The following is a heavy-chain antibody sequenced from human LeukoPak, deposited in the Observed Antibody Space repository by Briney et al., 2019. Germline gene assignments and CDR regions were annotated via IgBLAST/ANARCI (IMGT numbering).Heavy chain of an antibody. J-gene: IGHJ4*02. D-gene: IGHD6-6*01. CDR1: GFTFTTSP. V-gene: IGHV3-23*01. Sequence: GDSLRLSCAASGFTFTTSPMSWVRRAPGKGLEWVSSISDSGGSTFYADSVKGRFTISRDNTKNTLYLQLNSLRADDTAVYYCARAHSSSSTFDLWGQGTLVTVSS. CDR3: ARAHSSSSTFDL. CDR2: ISDSGGST.